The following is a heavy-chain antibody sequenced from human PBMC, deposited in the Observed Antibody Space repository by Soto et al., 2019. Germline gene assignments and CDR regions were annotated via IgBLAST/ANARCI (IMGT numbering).Heavy chain of an antibody. CDR1: GYTFTSYD. V-gene: IGHV1-8*01. J-gene: IGHJ5*02. CDR3: ARGRVFRLRFLEWFPFWFDP. D-gene: IGHD3-3*01. CDR2: MNPNSGNT. Sequence: ASVKVSCKASGYTFTSYDINWVRQATGQGLEWMGWMNPNSGNTGYAQKFQGRVTMTRNTSISTAYMELSSLRSEDTAVYYCARGRVFRLRFLEWFPFWFDPWGQGTLVTVSS.